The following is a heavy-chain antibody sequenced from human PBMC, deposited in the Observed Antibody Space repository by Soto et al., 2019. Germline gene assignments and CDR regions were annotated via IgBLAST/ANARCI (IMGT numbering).Heavy chain of an antibody. D-gene: IGHD2-2*01. CDR2: ISAYNGHA. CDR1: GYPLTNYG. V-gene: IGHV1-18*01. CDR3: AREGYCSSSMCYGGYYYMDV. Sequence: VQLVQSGGAVKNPGASVKVSCKAFGYPLTNYGISWVRQAPGQGPEWMGWISAYNGHANYAQKFQGRVRLTTDSPTNTAYMELRSLGSDDTAEYYCAREGYCSSSMCYGGYYYMDVWGKGPTVTVS. J-gene: IGHJ6*03.